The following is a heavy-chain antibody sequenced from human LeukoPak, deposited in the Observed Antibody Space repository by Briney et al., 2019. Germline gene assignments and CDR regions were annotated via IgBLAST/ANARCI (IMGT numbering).Heavy chain of an antibody. D-gene: IGHD6-13*01. CDR3: ARGAYSSSWYNDYYYYYYMDV. J-gene: IGHJ6*03. Sequence: SETLSLTCTVSGGSISSYYWSWIRQPPGKGPEWIGYIYYSGSTNYNPSLKSRVTISVDTSKNQFSLKLSSVTAADTAVYYCARGAYSSSWYNDYYYYYYMDVWGKGTTVTISS. CDR1: GGSISSYY. CDR2: IYYSGST. V-gene: IGHV4-59*01.